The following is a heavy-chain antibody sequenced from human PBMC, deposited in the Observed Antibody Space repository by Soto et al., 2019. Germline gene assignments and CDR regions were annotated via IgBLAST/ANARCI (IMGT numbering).Heavy chain of an antibody. CDR2: ISSSSSYI. CDR3: ARGGSSQEDAFDI. D-gene: IGHD6-13*01. Sequence: GGSLRLSCAASGFTFSSYSMNWVRQAPGKGLEWVSSISSSSSYIYYADSVKGRFTISRDNAKNSLYLQMNSLRAEDTAVYYCARGGSSQEDAFDIWGQGTMVTVSS. V-gene: IGHV3-21*01. J-gene: IGHJ3*02. CDR1: GFTFSSYS.